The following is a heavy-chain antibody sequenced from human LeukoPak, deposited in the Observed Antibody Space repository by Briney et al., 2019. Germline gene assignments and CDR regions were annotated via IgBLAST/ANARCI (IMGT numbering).Heavy chain of an antibody. J-gene: IGHJ4*02. CDR1: GGSFSGYY. D-gene: IGHD3-10*01. V-gene: IGHV4-34*01. CDR3: AGDGSGSYFGY. Sequence: SETLSLTCAAYGGSFSGYYWSWIRQPPGKGLEWIGEITHSGSTNCNPSLKSRVTISVDTSKNQFSLKLSSVTAADTAVYYCAGDGSGSYFGYWGQGTLVTVSS. CDR2: ITHSGST.